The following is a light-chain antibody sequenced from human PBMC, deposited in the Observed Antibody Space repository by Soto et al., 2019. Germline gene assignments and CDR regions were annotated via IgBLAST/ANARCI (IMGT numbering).Light chain of an antibody. CDR3: SSYAGSNNLV. J-gene: IGLJ3*02. V-gene: IGLV2-8*01. CDR2: EVT. CDR1: SSDVGGYNY. Sequence: QSVLTQPPSASGSPGQSVTISCTGASSDVGGYNYVSWCQQHPGKAPKLMIYEVTKRPSGVPDRFSDSKSGNTASLTVSGLQAEDEADYYCSSYAGSNNLVFGGGTKLTVL.